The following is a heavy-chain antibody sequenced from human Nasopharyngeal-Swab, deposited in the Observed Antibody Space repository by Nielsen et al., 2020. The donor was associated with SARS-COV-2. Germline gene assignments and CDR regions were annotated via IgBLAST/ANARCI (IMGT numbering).Heavy chain of an antibody. J-gene: IGHJ4*02. CDR2: INHSGST. CDR3: ARGRTGKYYYDSSGYYGN. V-gene: IGHV4-34*01. CDR1: GGSFSGYY. D-gene: IGHD3-22*01. Sequence: SETLSLTCAVYGGSFSGYYWSWIRQPPGKGLERIGEINHSGSTNYNPSLKSRVTISVDTSKNQFSLKLSSVTAADTAVYYCARGRTGKYYYDSSGYYGNWGQGTLVTVSS.